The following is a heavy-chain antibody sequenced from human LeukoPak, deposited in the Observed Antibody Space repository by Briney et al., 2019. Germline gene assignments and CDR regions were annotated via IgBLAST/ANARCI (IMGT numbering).Heavy chain of an antibody. CDR1: GYTLTELS. Sequence: ASVKVSCKVSGYTLTELSMHWVRQAPGKGLEWMGGFDPEDGETIYAQKFQGRVTMTEDTSTDTAYMELSSLRSEDTAVYYCATGGSGLRLIPSSRDAYYYGMDVWGQGATVTVSS. D-gene: IGHD5-12*01. V-gene: IGHV1-24*01. J-gene: IGHJ6*02. CDR3: ATGGSGLRLIPSSRDAYYYGMDV. CDR2: FDPEDGET.